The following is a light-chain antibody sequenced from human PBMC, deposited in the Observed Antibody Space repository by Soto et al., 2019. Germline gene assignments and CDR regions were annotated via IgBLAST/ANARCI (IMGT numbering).Light chain of an antibody. CDR2: LEGTGIY. CDR3: ETWDSRNRVV. Sequence: QPVLTQSSSASASLGSSVKLTCTLSRGHSTYNIAWHQQQPGKAPRYLMKLEGTGIYNKGSGVPDRFSGSSSGADRYLTISNLQFEDEADYYCETWDSRNRVVFGAGTKLTVL. CDR1: RGHSTYN. J-gene: IGLJ2*01. V-gene: IGLV4-60*02.